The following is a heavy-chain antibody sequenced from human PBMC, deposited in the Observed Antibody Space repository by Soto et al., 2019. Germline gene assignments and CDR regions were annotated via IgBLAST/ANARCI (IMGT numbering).Heavy chain of an antibody. V-gene: IGHV5-51*01. CDR2: IYAGDSDT. D-gene: IGHD3-9*01. J-gene: IGHJ6*02. CDR3: AGNYDVLTGRGDLDV. CDR1: GYTFTNYW. Sequence: GESLKISCKGSGYTFTNYWIAWVRQMPGKGLEWMGLIYAGDSDTKYSPSFQGQVTVSVDKSINTTYLQWSGLKASDTAIYYCAGNYDVLTGRGDLDVWGQGTTVTVSS.